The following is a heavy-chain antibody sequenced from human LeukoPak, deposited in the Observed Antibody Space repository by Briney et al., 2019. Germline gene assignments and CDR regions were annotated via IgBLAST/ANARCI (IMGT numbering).Heavy chain of an antibody. Sequence: SQTLSPTCTLSAYSISSGYYWGCIRQPPGKRLEWIWIIYHSGSTYYNPSLKSRVTISVDTSKNQFSLKLSSVTAADTAVYYCARVRKALGMDDAFDIWGQGTMVTVSS. V-gene: IGHV4-38-2*02. J-gene: IGHJ3*02. CDR1: AYSISSGYY. CDR3: ARVRKALGMDDAFDI. D-gene: IGHD7-27*01. CDR2: IYHSGST.